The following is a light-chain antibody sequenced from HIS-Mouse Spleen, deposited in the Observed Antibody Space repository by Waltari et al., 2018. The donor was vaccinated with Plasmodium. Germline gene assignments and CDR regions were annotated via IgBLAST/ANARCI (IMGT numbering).Light chain of an antibody. Sequence: QSALTQPASVSGSPGQSITISCPGTSSYVGSYNLFSWYQQHPGKAPKLMIYEGSKRPSGVSNRFSGSKSGNTASLTISGLQAEDEADYYCCSYAGSSTFVVFGGGTKLTVL. CDR1: SSYVGSYNL. CDR3: CSYAGSSTFVV. CDR2: EGS. V-gene: IGLV2-23*03. J-gene: IGLJ2*01.